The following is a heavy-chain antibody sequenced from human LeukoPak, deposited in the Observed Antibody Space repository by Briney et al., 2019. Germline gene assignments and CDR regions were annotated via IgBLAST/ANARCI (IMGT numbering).Heavy chain of an antibody. V-gene: IGHV4-38-2*02. CDR2: IYHSGST. CDR3: ATHLGATVA. Sequence: SETLSLTCTVSGYSISSGYYWGWIRQPPGKGLEWIGSIYHSGSTYYNPSLKSRVTISVDTSKNQFSLKLSSVTAADTAVYYCATHLGATVAWGQGTLVTVSS. J-gene: IGHJ5*02. CDR1: GYSISSGYY. D-gene: IGHD1-26*01.